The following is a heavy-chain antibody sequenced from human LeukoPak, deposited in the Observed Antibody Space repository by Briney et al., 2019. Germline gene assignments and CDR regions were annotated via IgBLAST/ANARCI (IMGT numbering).Heavy chain of an antibody. Sequence: PGGSLRLSCAASGFTFSSYAMSWVRQAPGKGLEWVSAISGSGGSTYYADSVKGRFTISRDNSKSTLYLQMNSLRAEDTAVYYCAKEGSRVYSGYDSNWGQGTLVSVSS. D-gene: IGHD5-12*01. CDR3: AKEGSRVYSGYDSN. V-gene: IGHV3-23*01. CDR2: ISGSGGST. CDR1: GFTFSSYA. J-gene: IGHJ4*02.